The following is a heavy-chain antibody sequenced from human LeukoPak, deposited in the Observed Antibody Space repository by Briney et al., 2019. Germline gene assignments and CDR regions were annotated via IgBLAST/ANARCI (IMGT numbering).Heavy chain of an antibody. D-gene: IGHD2-15*01. CDR3: AKGDCSSGTCSPFDY. V-gene: IGHV3-30*18. Sequence: GGSLRLSCAASGLTFRSYGMHWVRQAPGKGLEWVAVISYDGGTQYYADSVKGRFTISRDNSKNTLYLQMNSLRPEDTAVYYCAKGDCSSGTCSPFDYWGQGTLVTVS. CDR2: ISYDGGTQ. J-gene: IGHJ4*02. CDR1: GLTFRSYG.